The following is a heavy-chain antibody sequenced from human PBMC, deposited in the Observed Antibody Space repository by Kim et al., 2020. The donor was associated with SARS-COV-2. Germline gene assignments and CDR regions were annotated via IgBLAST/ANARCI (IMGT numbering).Heavy chain of an antibody. J-gene: IGHJ4*02. CDR1: GFTFSSYA. CDR2: ISYDGSNK. D-gene: IGHD3-16*02. V-gene: IGHV3-30*04. CDR3: ARGITYYDYVWGSYRFDY. Sequence: GGSLRLSCAASGFTFSSYAMHWVRQAPGKGLEWVAVISYDGSNKYYADSVKGRFTISRDNSKNTLYLQMNSLRAEDTAVYYCARGITYYDYVWGSYRFDYWGQGTLVTVSS.